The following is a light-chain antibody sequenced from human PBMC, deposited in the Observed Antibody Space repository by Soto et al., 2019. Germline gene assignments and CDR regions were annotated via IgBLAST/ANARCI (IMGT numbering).Light chain of an antibody. CDR1: QSISSW. CDR3: QQFNTSPWT. J-gene: IGKJ1*01. Sequence: DIQMTQSPSSLSTSIVDRVTITCPASQSISSWLAWFQQKPGKAPKLLIYKSSILESGVPSRFSGSGSGTEFTLTISSLQPDDFATYYCQQFNTSPWTFGQGTKVDIK. V-gene: IGKV1-5*03. CDR2: KSS.